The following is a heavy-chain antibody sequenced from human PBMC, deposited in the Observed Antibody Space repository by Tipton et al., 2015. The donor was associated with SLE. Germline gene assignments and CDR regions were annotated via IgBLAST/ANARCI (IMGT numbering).Heavy chain of an antibody. CDR3: ARDFGSGWASDY. D-gene: IGHD6-19*01. Sequence: QVQLVQPGPEVKKPGASVKVSCKASGYTFINYGFTWVRQAPGQGLEWMGWISAYNGATNYAQKLQDRFTMTTDTSTTTAYMELWSLRSDDTAVYFCARDFGSGWASDYWGQGTLVTVSS. CDR2: ISAYNGAT. CDR1: GYTFINYG. V-gene: IGHV1-18*01. J-gene: IGHJ4*02.